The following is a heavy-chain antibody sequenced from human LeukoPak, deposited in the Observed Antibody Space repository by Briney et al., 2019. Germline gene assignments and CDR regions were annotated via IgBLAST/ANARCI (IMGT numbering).Heavy chain of an antibody. D-gene: IGHD5-18*01. V-gene: IGHV4-59*01. CDR2: IFYSGST. CDR3: ARGEGAALRIQPFDY. J-gene: IGHJ4*02. CDR1: DDSIRPYY. Sequence: TSETLSLTCTVSDDSIRPYYWSWIRQPPGKRLEWIGYIFYSGSTNYNPSLKSRVTISVDTSKNQFSLKLSSVTAADTAVYYCARGEGAALRIQPFDYWGQGTLVTVSS.